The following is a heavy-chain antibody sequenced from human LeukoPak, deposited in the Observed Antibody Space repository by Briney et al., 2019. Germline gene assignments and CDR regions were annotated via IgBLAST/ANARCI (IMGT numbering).Heavy chain of an antibody. D-gene: IGHD2-15*01. V-gene: IGHV1-69*04. J-gene: IGHJ5*02. CDR3: ARGGGYCSGGSCYSDPWFDP. CDR1: GGTFSSYA. CDR2: IILILGIA. Sequence: SVKVSCKASGGTFSSYAISWVRQAPGQGREWMGRIILILGIANYAQKFQGRVTITADKSTSTAYMELSSLRSEDTAVYYCARGGGYCSGGSCYSDPWFDPWGQGTLVTVSS.